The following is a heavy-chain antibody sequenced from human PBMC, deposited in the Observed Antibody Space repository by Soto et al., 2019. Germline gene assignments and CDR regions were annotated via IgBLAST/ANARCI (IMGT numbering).Heavy chain of an antibody. D-gene: IGHD5-12*01. Sequence: QVQLVQSGAEVKKPGASVKVSRKASGYTFTSYYMHWVRQAPGQGLEWMGIISPSGGSTSYAQKFQGRVTMTRDTSTSTVYMELSSLRSEDTAVYYCAGNSGYDSYGMDVWGQGTTVTVSS. CDR2: ISPSGGST. J-gene: IGHJ6*02. CDR3: AGNSGYDSYGMDV. V-gene: IGHV1-46*03. CDR1: GYTFTSYY.